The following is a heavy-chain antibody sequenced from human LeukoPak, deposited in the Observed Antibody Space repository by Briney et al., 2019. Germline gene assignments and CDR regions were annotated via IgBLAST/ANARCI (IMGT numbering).Heavy chain of an antibody. J-gene: IGHJ4*02. Sequence: SETLSLTCTVSGGSISSSSWTWIRQPAGKGLEWIGRVYPSGSTNYNSSLESRITVSLDTSKNQFSLKLSSVTAADTAVYYCARDRAGYCGGDWYSFWGQGTLVTVSS. CDR3: ARDRAGYCGGDWYSF. CDR1: GGSISSSS. D-gene: IGHD2-21*02. V-gene: IGHV4-4*07. CDR2: VYPSGST.